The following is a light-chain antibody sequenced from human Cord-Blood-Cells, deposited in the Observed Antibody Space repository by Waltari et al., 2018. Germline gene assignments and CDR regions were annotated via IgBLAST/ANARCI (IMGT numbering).Light chain of an antibody. CDR1: ALPKQY. CDR2: KDS. J-gene: IGLJ1*01. CDR3: QSADSSGTYYV. V-gene: IGLV3-25*02. Sequence: SYELTQPPSVSVSPGQTARITCSGAALPKQYAYWYQQKPGQAPLLVIYKDSERPSGIPERFSGSSSGTTVTLTISGVQAEDEADYYCQSADSSGTYYVFGTGTKVTVL.